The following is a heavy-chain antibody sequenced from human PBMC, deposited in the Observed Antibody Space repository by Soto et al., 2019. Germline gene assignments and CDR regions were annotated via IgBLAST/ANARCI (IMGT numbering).Heavy chain of an antibody. CDR1: DGSFSRCS. CDR3: ARLGGYCSSTNCYGYYCMDV. Sequence: SQTLSLTCPVYDGSFSRCSGSWFRQPPGKGLEWIGNINHSESTYYNPSLKSRVTISVDTSKNQFSLKVSSVTVADTAVYYCARLGGYCSSTNCYGYYCMDVWGQGTTVTVSS. CDR2: INHSEST. V-gene: IGHV4-34*01. D-gene: IGHD2-2*01. J-gene: IGHJ6*02.